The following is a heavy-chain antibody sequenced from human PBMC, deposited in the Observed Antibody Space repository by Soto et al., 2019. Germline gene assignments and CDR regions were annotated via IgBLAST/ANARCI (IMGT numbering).Heavy chain of an antibody. J-gene: IGHJ4*02. D-gene: IGHD7-27*01. Sequence: PGGSLRLSCAASGFTFSSYAMSWVRQAPGKGLEWVSAISGSGGSTYYADSVKGRFTISRDNSKNTLYLQMNSLRAEDTAVYHCVRDLLGSGGHLDYWGQGTPVTVSS. V-gene: IGHV3-23*01. CDR1: GFTFSSYA. CDR3: VRDLLGSGGHLDY. CDR2: ISGSGGST.